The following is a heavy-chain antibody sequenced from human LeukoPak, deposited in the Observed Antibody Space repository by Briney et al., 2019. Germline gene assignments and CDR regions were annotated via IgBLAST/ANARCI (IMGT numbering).Heavy chain of an antibody. J-gene: IGHJ3*02. CDR1: GFTFSSYA. V-gene: IGHV3-23*01. CDR2: ISGSGGST. D-gene: IGHD1-20*01. CDR3: AKGQGITGTKHAFDT. Sequence: GGSLRLSCAASGFTFSSYAMSWVRQAPGKGLEWVSAISGSGGSTYYADSVKGRFTISRDNSKNTLYLQMNSLRAEDTAVYYCAKGQGITGTKHAFDTWGQGTMVTVSS.